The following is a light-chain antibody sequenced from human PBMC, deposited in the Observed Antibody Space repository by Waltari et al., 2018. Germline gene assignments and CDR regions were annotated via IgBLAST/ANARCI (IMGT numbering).Light chain of an antibody. CDR2: KIS. J-gene: IGKJ1*01. CDR3: MQGTHWPWT. V-gene: IGKV2-30*01. CDR1: PSPVARDGNTH. Sequence: VVMTQSPLPLPVTLGQSASIPCRSSPSPVARDGNTHFNWFQQRPGHSPRRLLYKISNRDSGVPDRFSGSGSGTDFTLRISRVEAEDVGIYSCMQGTHWPWTFGQGTKVEIK.